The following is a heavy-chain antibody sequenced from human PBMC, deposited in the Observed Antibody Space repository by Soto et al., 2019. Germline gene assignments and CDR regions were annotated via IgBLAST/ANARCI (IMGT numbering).Heavy chain of an antibody. V-gene: IGHV1-3*01. Sequence: ASVKVSCKASGYTFTSYAMHWVRQAPGQRLEWMGWINAGNGNTKYSQKFQGRVTITRDTSASTAYMELSSLRSEDTAVYYCARESAYGDRVEYFQHWGQGTLVTVSS. CDR3: ARESAYGDRVEYFQH. CDR1: GYTFTSYA. CDR2: INAGNGNT. D-gene: IGHD4-17*01. J-gene: IGHJ1*01.